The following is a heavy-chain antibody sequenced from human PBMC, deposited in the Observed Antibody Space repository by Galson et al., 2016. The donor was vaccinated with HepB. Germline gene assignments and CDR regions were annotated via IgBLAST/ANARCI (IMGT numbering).Heavy chain of an antibody. D-gene: IGHD4-17*01. CDR1: GYTFTGYY. V-gene: IGHV1-2*02. J-gene: IGHJ6*02. Sequence: SVKVSCKASGYTFTGYYMHWVRQAPGQGLEWMGWINPNSGGTNYAQKFQGRVSMTRDTSISTAYMELSRLRSDDTAVYYCARDYGDNSFYGMDVWGQGTTVTLSS. CDR2: INPNSGGT. CDR3: ARDYGDNSFYGMDV.